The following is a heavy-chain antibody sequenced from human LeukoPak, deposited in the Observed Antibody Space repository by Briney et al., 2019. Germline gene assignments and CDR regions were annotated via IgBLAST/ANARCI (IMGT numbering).Heavy chain of an antibody. D-gene: IGHD5-18*01. CDR1: GFMFSIYS. V-gene: IGHV3-21*01. CDR3: ARDKDSYGWFDP. CDR2: ISSSSSYI. J-gene: IGHJ5*02. Sequence: PGGSLRPFCAASGFMFSIYSMNWVRQAPGKGLEWVSSISSSSSYIYYADSVKGRFTISRDNAKNSLYLQMNSLRAEDTAVYYCARDKDSYGWFDPWGQGTLVTVSS.